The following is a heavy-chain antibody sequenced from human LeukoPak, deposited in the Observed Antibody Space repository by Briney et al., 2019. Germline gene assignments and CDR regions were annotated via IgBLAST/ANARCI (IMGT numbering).Heavy chain of an antibody. CDR1: GASISSGDYH. Sequence: SETLSLTCTVSGASISSGDYHWNWIRQPPGKGLEWIGYVYYTGNTNYNPSLKSRVTISVDTSENQFSLRPSSVTAADTAVYYCARASGSYSSMDVWGKGTTVTVSS. V-gene: IGHV4-61*08. J-gene: IGHJ6*03. D-gene: IGHD3-10*01. CDR3: ARASGSYSSMDV. CDR2: VYYTGNT.